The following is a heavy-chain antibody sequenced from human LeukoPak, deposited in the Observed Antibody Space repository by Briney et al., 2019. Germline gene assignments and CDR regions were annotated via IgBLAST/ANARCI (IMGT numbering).Heavy chain of an antibody. Sequence: SETLSLTCAVYGGSFSGYYWSWIRQPPGKGLEWIGEINHSGSTNYNPSLKSRVTISVDTSKNQFSLELSSVTAADTAVYYCARAIVGAQSYYYYYYMDVWGKGTTVTVSS. V-gene: IGHV4-34*01. J-gene: IGHJ6*03. D-gene: IGHD1-26*01. CDR2: INHSGST. CDR3: ARAIVGAQSYYYYYYMDV. CDR1: GGSFSGYY.